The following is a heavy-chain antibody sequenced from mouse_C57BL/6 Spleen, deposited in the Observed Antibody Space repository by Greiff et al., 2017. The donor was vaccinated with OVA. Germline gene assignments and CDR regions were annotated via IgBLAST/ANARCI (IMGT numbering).Heavy chain of an antibody. J-gene: IGHJ3*01. Sequence: VQLQQSGAELVRPGSSVKLSCKASGYTFTSYWMHWVKQRPIQGLEWIGNIDPSDSETHYNQKFKDKATLTVDKSSSTAYMQLSSLTSEDSAVYYCARGQLRQGAWFAYWGQGTLVTVSA. CDR3: ARGQLRQGAWFAY. D-gene: IGHD3-2*02. V-gene: IGHV1-52*01. CDR1: GYTFTSYW. CDR2: IDPSDSET.